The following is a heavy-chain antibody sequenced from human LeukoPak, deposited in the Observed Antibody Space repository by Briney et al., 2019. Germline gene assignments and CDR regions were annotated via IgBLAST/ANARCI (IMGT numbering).Heavy chain of an antibody. V-gene: IGHV1-69*04. CDR2: IIPILGIA. J-gene: IGHJ4*02. CDR1: GGTFSSYA. CDR3: ARAPPGIAAAGTFDY. D-gene: IGHD6-13*01. Sequence: SVKVSCKASGGTFSSYAISWVRQAPGQGLEWMGRIIPILGIANYAQKFQGRVTITADKSTSTAYMELSSLRSEDTAVYYCARAPPGIAAAGTFDYWGQGTLVTVSS.